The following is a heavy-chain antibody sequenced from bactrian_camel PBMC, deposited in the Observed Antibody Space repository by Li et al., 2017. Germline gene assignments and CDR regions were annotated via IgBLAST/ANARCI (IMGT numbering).Heavy chain of an antibody. V-gene: IGHV3S6*01. D-gene: IGHD6*01. Sequence: HVQLVESGGGSVQAGGSLRLSCVVSGFTRISGCMGWFRQAPGKEREGVAGIDWDGNIDYADTAKGRFIISQDNAKNTLYLQMNSLKPEDTAMYYCAAQGGSWPSCLMAAYTYWGQGTQVTVSS. CDR3: AAQGGSWPSCLMAAYTY. CDR1: GFTRISGC. J-gene: IGHJ4*01. CDR2: IDWDGNI.